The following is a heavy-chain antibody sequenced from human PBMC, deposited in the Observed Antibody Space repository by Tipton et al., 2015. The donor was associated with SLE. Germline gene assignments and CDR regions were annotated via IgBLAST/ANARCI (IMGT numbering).Heavy chain of an antibody. CDR3: ARAQRLVRWLDP. CDR2: INHSGST. V-gene: IGHV4-34*01. Sequence: TLSLTCAVYGGSFSGYYWSWIRQSPGKGLEWIGEINHSGSTNYNPSLKSRVTISVDTSKKQFSLKVSSVTAAYTAVYYCARAQRLVRWLDPWGQGTLVTVSS. CDR1: GGSFSGYY. J-gene: IGHJ5*02. D-gene: IGHD6-13*01.